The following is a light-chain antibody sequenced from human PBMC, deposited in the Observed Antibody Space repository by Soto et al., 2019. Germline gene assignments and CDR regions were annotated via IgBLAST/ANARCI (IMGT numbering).Light chain of an antibody. Sequence: QSVLTQPPSASGSPGQSVTISCTGTKNVIGVYDFVSWYQHHPGKAPRLIIYEVVQRPSGVPDRFSGSKSGNTASLTVSGLQAADEADYFCKSYAGSNTDVFGSGTKLTVL. V-gene: IGLV2-8*01. J-gene: IGLJ1*01. CDR3: KSYAGSNTDV. CDR2: EVV. CDR1: KNVIGVYDF.